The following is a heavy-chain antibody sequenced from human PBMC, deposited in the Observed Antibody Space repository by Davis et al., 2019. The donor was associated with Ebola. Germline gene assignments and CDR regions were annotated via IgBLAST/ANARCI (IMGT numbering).Heavy chain of an antibody. Sequence: PGGSLRLSCEASGFTFTNYAMSWVRQGPGQGLEWVAGISGAGYNTYHADSVKGRFTISRDNSKNTRYLQMNSLSADDTAVYYCATCGFCVSSSGIDYRGQGTLVTVSS. J-gene: IGHJ4*02. D-gene: IGHD6-19*01. V-gene: IGHV3-23*01. CDR2: ISGAGYNT. CDR1: GFTFTNYA. CDR3: ATCGFCVSSSGIDY.